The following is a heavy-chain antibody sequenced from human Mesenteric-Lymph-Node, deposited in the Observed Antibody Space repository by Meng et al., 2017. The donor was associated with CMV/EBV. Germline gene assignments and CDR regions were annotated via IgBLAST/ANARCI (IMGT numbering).Heavy chain of an antibody. CDR2: VYHSGHT. CDR3: ARFATADIYYFDY. V-gene: IGHV4-4*02. Sequence: AVSGGSISSSNWWSWVRKPPGKGLEWIGKVYHSGHTSYNPSLKSRVTVSLDKSKNQFSLKLNSVTAADTAVYYCARFATADIYYFDYWGQGTLVTVSS. D-gene: IGHD7-27*01. J-gene: IGHJ4*02. CDR1: GGSISSSNW.